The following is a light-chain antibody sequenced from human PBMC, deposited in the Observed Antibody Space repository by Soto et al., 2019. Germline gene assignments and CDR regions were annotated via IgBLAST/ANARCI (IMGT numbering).Light chain of an antibody. J-gene: IGKJ4*01. V-gene: IGKV3-11*01. CDR3: HHRSNWPPPLS. CDR2: DAS. CDR1: QTISGY. Sequence: EIVLTQSPDTLSLSPGQRATLSCRASQTISGYLAWYQQKPGQPPRLLIYDASNRATGIPARFSGSGSGTDFTLTISTLEPEDFAVYYRHHRSNWPPPLSFGGGTKIEIK.